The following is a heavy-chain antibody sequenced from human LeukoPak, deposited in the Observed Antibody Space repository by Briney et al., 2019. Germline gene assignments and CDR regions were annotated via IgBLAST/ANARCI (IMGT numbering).Heavy chain of an antibody. V-gene: IGHV1-18*01. D-gene: IGHD3-9*01. J-gene: IGHJ3*02. CDR2: ISDYNGNT. CDR3: ARGFLSLRYFDWLPDAFDI. CDR1: GYTITSYG. Sequence: GSVKDSCKASGYTITSYGISWVRQAPGQGGEWMGWISDYNGNTNYAQKLQGRVTITTDTATSTAYMELRSLRPDDTAVYYCARGFLSLRYFDWLPDAFDIWGQGTMVTVSS.